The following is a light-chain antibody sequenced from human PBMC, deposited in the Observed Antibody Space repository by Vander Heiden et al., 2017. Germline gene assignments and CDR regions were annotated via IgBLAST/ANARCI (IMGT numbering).Light chain of an antibody. Sequence: DIQMTQSPSSLSASVGDRVTITGRASQSISSYLNWYQQKPGKAPKLLIYAASSLQSGVPSRFSGSGSGTDFTLTISRLQPEDFATYYCQQSDSTPPTFGQGTKVEIK. J-gene: IGKJ1*01. V-gene: IGKV1-39*01. CDR1: QSISSY. CDR2: AAS. CDR3: QQSDSTPPT.